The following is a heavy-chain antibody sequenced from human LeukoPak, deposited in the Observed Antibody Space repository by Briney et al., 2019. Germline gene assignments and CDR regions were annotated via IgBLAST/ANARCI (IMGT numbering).Heavy chain of an antibody. Sequence: GGSLRLSCAASGFTFSSYEMNWVRQAPGKGLEWVSYISSSGSTIYYADSVKGRFTISRDNAKNSLYLQMNSLRAEDTAVYYCARAQRSQTYYYDSSGYSLYYYGMDVWGQGTTVTVSS. J-gene: IGHJ6*02. D-gene: IGHD3-22*01. CDR1: GFTFSSYE. CDR3: ARAQRSQTYYYDSSGYSLYYYGMDV. CDR2: ISSSGSTI. V-gene: IGHV3-48*03.